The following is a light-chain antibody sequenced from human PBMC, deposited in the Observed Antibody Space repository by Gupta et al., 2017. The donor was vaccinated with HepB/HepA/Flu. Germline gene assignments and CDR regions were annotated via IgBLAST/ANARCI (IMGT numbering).Light chain of an antibody. CDR3: CSFGCNNEYI. Sequence: QYALTQPPSASGSPGQSVTISCTGTSGDIGSFNYVSWYQQLPGKAPKLILHDVSQRPSGVPDRFSGSKSGNTASLTVSGLQPEDEADYYCCSFGCNNEYIFGTGTKVTVL. CDR1: SGDIGSFNY. CDR2: DVS. J-gene: IGLJ1*01. V-gene: IGLV2-8*01.